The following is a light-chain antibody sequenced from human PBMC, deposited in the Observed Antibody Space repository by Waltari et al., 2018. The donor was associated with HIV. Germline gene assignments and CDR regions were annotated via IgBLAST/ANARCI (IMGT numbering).Light chain of an antibody. CDR1: SSDIGAYAS. CDR3: SSYGDSLRVL. J-gene: IGLJ3*02. CDR2: EVT. V-gene: IGLV2-8*01. Sequence: QSALTQPPSASGSLGQSVTISCTGSSSDIGAYASVSWFQQHPRSAPKLLLYEVTRRPSSVSERFSGSMSGSTAFLTVAGLQPDDEATYFCSSYGDSLRVLFGGGTNVTVL.